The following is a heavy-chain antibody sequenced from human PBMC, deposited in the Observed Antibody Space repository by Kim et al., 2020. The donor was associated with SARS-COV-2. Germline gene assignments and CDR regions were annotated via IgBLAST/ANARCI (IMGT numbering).Heavy chain of an antibody. Sequence: SGPTLVNPTQTLTLTCTFSGFSLFTSGMCVSLIRQPPGKALEWLARIDWDDDKYYNTSLKTRLAITKDASNTQVVLTMTNLDPVDKATYYCARLTGTGTTRSHSYRYCMDVWGNGTSVTGSS. CDR2: IDWDDDK. V-gene: IGHV2-70*11. J-gene: IGHJ6*03. CDR3: ARLTGTGTTRSHSYRYCMDV. D-gene: IGHD1-7*01. CDR1: GFSLFTSGMC.